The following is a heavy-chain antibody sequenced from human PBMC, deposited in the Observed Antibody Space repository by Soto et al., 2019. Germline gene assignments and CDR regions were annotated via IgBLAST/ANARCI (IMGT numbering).Heavy chain of an antibody. CDR3: ASRDYNDAFDI. V-gene: IGHV4-59*01. J-gene: IGHJ3*02. CDR1: GVSISTYY. D-gene: IGHD4-4*01. Sequence: QEQLQESGPGLVKPSETLSLTCTVSGVSISTYYWTWIRQPPGNGLEWIGQVFYSGNTNYNPSLKSRVTISVDASRNQFSLRLSSVTAADTAMYYCASRDYNDAFDIWGQGTLVTVSS. CDR2: VFYSGNT.